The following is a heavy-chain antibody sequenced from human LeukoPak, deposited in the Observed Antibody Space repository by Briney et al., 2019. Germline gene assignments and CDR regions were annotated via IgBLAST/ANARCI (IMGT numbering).Heavy chain of an antibody. CDR1: GFIFSSYA. J-gene: IGHJ3*02. Sequence: GGSLRLSCAASGFIFSSYAMSWVRQAPGRGLEWVSAVSGSGGNAYYADSVKGRFTISRDNSKNTLYLQMNSLRAEDTAVYYYAKTGDYFDSSDYYRPDAFDIWGQGTMVTVSS. CDR2: VSGSGGNA. V-gene: IGHV3-23*01. D-gene: IGHD3-22*01. CDR3: AKTGDYFDSSDYYRPDAFDI.